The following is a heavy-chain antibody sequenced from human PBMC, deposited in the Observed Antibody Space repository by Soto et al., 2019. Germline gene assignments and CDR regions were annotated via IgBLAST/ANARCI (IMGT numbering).Heavy chain of an antibody. CDR2: IIPIFGTA. D-gene: IGHD5-12*01. CDR1: GGTFSSYA. J-gene: IGHJ6*02. CDR3: ARDLHSGPCVQSNGMDV. Sequence: SVKVSCKASGGTFSSYAISWVRQAPGQGLEWMGGIIPIFGTANYAQKFQGRVTITADESTSTAYMELSSLRSEDTAVYYCARDLHSGPCVQSNGMDVWGQGTTVTVSS. V-gene: IGHV1-69*13.